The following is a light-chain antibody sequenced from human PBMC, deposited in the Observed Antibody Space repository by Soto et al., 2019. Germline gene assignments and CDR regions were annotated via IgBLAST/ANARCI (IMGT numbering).Light chain of an antibody. Sequence: EIVLTQSPATLSVSSGERATLSCLARQSVSSNLSWDQQKPGQAPRLLIYGASTRATGIPARFSGSGSGTEFTLTISSLQSEDFAIYYCQQYNNWPWTFGQGTKVDIK. CDR1: QSVSSN. CDR2: GAS. V-gene: IGKV3-15*01. J-gene: IGKJ1*01. CDR3: QQYNNWPWT.